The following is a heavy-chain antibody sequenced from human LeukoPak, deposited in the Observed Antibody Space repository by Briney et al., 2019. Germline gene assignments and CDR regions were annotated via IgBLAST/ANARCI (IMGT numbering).Heavy chain of an antibody. J-gene: IGHJ4*02. V-gene: IGHV3-7*01. Sequence: PGGSLRLSCAASGFTFSHHWMNWVRQAPGEGLKWVATMNQDGSEKHYVDSVKGRFIISRDNAKNSLFLQMNSLRAEDTAVYYCGRGWPGYTSPLDYWGQGILVAVSS. CDR1: GFTFSHHW. CDR3: GRGWPGYTSPLDY. D-gene: IGHD5-12*01. CDR2: MNQDGSEK.